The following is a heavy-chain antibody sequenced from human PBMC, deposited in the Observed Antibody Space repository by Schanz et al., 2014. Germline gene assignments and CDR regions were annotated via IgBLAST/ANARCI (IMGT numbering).Heavy chain of an antibody. Sequence: QVQLVQSGAEVKKPGASVRVSCKASGYTFTSYYMHWVRQAPGQGLEWMGIINPSSGTTRIAQNFQGRLTVTRDTSTSTVNMELSSLRSEDTAVYYCARGGFCDSASFDSWGQGTLVTVSS. CDR2: INPSSGTT. CDR1: GYTFTSYY. CDR3: ARGGFCDSASFDS. V-gene: IGHV1-46*03. D-gene: IGHD3-22*01. J-gene: IGHJ4*02.